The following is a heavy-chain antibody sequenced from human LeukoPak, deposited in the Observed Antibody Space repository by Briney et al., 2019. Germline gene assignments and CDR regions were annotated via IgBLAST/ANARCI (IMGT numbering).Heavy chain of an antibody. CDR2: INPNSGGT. Sequence: ASVKVSCKASGYIFTSYDINWVRQATGQGLEWMGWINPNSGGTNYAQKFQGRVTMTRDTSISTAYMELSRLRSDDTAVYYCARSPPRIAVAVDDAFDIWGQGTMVTVSS. J-gene: IGHJ3*02. CDR3: ARSPPRIAVAVDDAFDI. D-gene: IGHD6-19*01. CDR1: GYIFTSYD. V-gene: IGHV1-2*02.